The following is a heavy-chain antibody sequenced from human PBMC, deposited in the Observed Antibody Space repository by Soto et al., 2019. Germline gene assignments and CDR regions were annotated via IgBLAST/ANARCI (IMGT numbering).Heavy chain of an antibody. CDR3: AKSSYHDFFFDM. CDR2: ISYDGSNK. Sequence: HVQVVESGGGVVQPGRSLRLSCAASGFTFSDYGFHWVRQAPGKGLDWVAVISYDGSNKRYADSVTGRFTISRDNSKNTVFLQMNSLRAEDTAVYYCAKSSYHDFFFDMWGQGTMVIVSS. J-gene: IGHJ3*02. D-gene: IGHD3-3*01. CDR1: GFTFSDYG. V-gene: IGHV3-30*18.